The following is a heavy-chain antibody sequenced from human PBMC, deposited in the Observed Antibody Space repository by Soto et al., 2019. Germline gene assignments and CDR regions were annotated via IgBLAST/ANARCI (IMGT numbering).Heavy chain of an antibody. CDR1: GDSISSRHC. J-gene: IGHJ6*02. D-gene: IGHD6-13*01. CDR2: IHHSGQT. V-gene: IGHV4-4*02. CDR3: AKDTMVAADRRGLVV. Sequence: SETLSLTCAVSGDSISSRHCCRWFRQPPERGVEWWVEIHHSGQTNHTPSLKGRVAISVDKSKSKFSLRVSSVTAADTAVYYCAKDTMVAADRRGLVVWGQGTTVTVSS.